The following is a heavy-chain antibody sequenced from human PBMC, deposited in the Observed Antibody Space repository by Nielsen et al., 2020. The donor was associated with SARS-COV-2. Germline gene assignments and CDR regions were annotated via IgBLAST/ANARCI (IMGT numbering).Heavy chain of an antibody. CDR2: ISGDSNYI. Sequence: ETLSLTCTVSNGYINNYFWGWVRQAPGKGLEWVASISGDSNYIFYSELVKGRFTMSRDNGKNSLYLQMNTLRSEDTALYYCTRGFYSQSDCWGQGTLVTVSS. D-gene: IGHD2-15*01. J-gene: IGHJ4*02. CDR1: NGYINNYF. CDR3: TRGFYSQSDC. V-gene: IGHV3-21*01.